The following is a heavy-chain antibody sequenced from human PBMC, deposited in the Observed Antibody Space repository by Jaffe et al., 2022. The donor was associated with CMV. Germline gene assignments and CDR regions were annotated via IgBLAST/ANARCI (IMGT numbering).Heavy chain of an antibody. J-gene: IGHJ6*02. CDR2: IIPIFGTA. Sequence: QVQLVQSGAEVKKPGSSVKVSCKASGGTFSSYAISWVRQAPGQGLEWMGGIIPIFGTANYAQKFQGRVTITADESTSTAYMELSSLRSEDTAVYYCASRSSGWTSEDYYGMDVWGQGTTVTVSS. CDR3: ASRSSGWTSEDYYGMDV. V-gene: IGHV1-69*01. D-gene: IGHD6-19*01. CDR1: GGTFSSYA.